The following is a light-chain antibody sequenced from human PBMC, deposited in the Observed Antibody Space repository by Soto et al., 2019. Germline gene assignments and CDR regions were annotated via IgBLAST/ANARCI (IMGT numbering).Light chain of an antibody. Sequence: VDTVTIPCRASQSISGRLAWYQLKPGQAPRLLLSAASSLQSGVPSRFRGSGSGTEFTFTISSLQPDHLATSFCQQYHKDSRPWTFGQGTKVDIK. CDR3: QQYHKDSRPWT. J-gene: IGKJ1*01. CDR1: QSISGR. V-gene: IGKV1-5*03. CDR2: AAS.